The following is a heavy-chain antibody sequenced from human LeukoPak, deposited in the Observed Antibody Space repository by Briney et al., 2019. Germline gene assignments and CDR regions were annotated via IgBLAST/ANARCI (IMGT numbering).Heavy chain of an antibody. CDR3: AKSITIFGVVIDAFDI. CDR1: GFTFDDYA. CDR2: ISWNSGSI. Sequence: GRSLRLSCAASGFTFDDYAMHWVRQAPGKGLEWVSGISWNSGSIGYADSVKGRFTISRDNAENSLYLQMNSLRAEDMALYYCAKSITIFGVVIDAFDIWGQGTMVTVSS. D-gene: IGHD3-3*01. V-gene: IGHV3-9*03. J-gene: IGHJ3*02.